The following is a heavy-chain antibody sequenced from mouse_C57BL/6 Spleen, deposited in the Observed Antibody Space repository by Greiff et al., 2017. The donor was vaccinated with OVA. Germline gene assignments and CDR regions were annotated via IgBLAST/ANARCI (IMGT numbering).Heavy chain of an antibody. CDR1: GFTFSSYA. CDR2: ISDGGSYT. CDR3: ARSTMVTPGFAY. V-gene: IGHV5-4*03. Sequence: EVMLVESGGGLVKPGGSLKLSCAASGFTFSSYAMSWVRQTPEKRLEWVATISDGGSYTYYPDNVKGRFTISRDNAKNNLYLQMSHLKSEDTAMYYCARSTMVTPGFAYWGQGTLVTVSA. D-gene: IGHD2-1*01. J-gene: IGHJ3*01.